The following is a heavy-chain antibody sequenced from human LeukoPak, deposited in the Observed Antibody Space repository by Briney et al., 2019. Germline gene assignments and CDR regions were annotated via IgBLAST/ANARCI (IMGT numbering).Heavy chain of an antibody. V-gene: IGHV4-59*01. Sequence: SETLSLTCSVSGTSTNSYYWSWIRLPPGQGLEWIGCVYTSGGTTYNPSLKSRVTTSVDTSRSQVSLKLSSVTAADTAVYYCARDSYGITMVRGVLWNAFDIWGQGTMVTVSS. J-gene: IGHJ3*02. CDR2: VYTSGGT. CDR3: ARDSYGITMVRGVLWNAFDI. D-gene: IGHD3-10*01. CDR1: GTSTNSYY.